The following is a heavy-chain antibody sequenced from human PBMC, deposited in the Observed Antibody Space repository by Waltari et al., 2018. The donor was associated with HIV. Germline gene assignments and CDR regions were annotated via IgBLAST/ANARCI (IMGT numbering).Heavy chain of an antibody. CDR3: AKCYDLSTSHLDN. Sequence: EVQLVESGLVQSGGSIRLSCAVSGFTFSSYAMSWVRQAPGKGLEWVSGISGGGGKSDYADSVKGRLTISRDNSKNTLYLQMNSPRAEDTAVYYCAKCYDLSTSHLDNGGQGTLVTVSS. CDR1: GFTFSSYA. D-gene: IGHD3-9*01. CDR2: ISGGGGKS. J-gene: IGHJ4*02. V-gene: IGHV3-23*04.